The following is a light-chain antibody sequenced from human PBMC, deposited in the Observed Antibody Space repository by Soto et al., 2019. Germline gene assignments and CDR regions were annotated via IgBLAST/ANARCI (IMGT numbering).Light chain of an antibody. CDR2: DVN. Sequence: QSALTQPRSVSGSPGQSVTISCTGTSSDVGNFNYVSWYQQHPGKAPKLMIYDVNKRPSGVPDRFSGSKSDNTASLTISGLQAEDEADYYCCSYAGSYSLVFGGGTKLTVL. J-gene: IGLJ2*01. V-gene: IGLV2-11*01. CDR3: CSYAGSYSLV. CDR1: SSDVGNFNY.